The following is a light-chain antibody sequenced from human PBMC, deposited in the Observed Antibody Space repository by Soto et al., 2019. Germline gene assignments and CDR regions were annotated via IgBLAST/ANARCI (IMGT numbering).Light chain of an antibody. CDR2: EVT. CDR1: TSDVGGFNY. Sequence: QSALTQPASVSGSPGQSITISCTGTTSDVGGFNYVSWYQHHPGKAPKLIIYEVTSRPSGVSNRFSGSKSGNTASLTISGLXAEDEADYYCSSYTSTSTLYVFGTGTKVTVL. V-gene: IGLV2-14*01. CDR3: SSYTSTSTLYV. J-gene: IGLJ1*01.